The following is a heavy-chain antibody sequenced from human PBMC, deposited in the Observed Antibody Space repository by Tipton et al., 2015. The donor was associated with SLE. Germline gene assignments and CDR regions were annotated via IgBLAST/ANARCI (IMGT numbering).Heavy chain of an antibody. D-gene: IGHD6-13*01. CDR2: IYYSGST. J-gene: IGHJ6*02. V-gene: IGHV4-59*01. CDR3: ARRGALAAAGVYYYYGMDV. Sequence: TLSLTCAVSGGSFSGYAWSWIRQSPGKGLEWIGYIYYSGSTDYNPSLKSRVTISVDTSKNQFSLKLNSVTAADTAVYYCARRGALAAAGVYYYYGMDVWGQGTTVTVSS. CDR1: GGSFSGYA.